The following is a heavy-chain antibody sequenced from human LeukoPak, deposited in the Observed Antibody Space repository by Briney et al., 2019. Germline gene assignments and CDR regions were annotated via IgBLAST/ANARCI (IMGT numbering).Heavy chain of an antibody. Sequence: PGGTLRLSCAASAFTFSSYWRHWVRQAPGKGLVWVSRINSVGSSTSYADSVKGRFTLSRDNAKNTLYLQMNSLRAEDTAMYYCARGSDCSGGSCYSYWYFDLWGRGTLVTVSS. CDR3: ARGSDCSGGSCYSYWYFDL. J-gene: IGHJ2*01. CDR1: AFTFSSYW. V-gene: IGHV3-74*01. D-gene: IGHD2-15*01. CDR2: INSVGSST.